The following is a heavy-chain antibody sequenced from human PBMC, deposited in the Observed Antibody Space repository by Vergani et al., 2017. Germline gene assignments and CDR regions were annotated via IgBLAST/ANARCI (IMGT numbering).Heavy chain of an antibody. V-gene: IGHV4-30-4*08. CDR2: IYYSGST. D-gene: IGHD6-13*01. CDR1: GGPISSGDYY. CDR3: ARGIAAAGRRGSFDY. J-gene: IGHJ4*02. Sequence: QVQLQESGPGLVKPSQTLSLTCTVSGGPISSGDYYWSWIRQPPGKGLEWIGYIYYSGSTYSNPSLKSRVTISVDTSKNQFSLKLSSVTAADTAVYYCARGIAAAGRRGSFDYWGQGTLVTVSS.